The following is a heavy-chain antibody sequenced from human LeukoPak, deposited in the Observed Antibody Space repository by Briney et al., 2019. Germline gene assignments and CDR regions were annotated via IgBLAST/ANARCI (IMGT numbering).Heavy chain of an antibody. Sequence: SVNVSCKASGGTFSSYAISWVRQAPGQGLEWMGGIIPIFGTANYAQKFQGRVTITADESTSTAYMELSSLRSEDTAVYYCARTTTYYYDSSGYYPDYWGQGTLVTVSS. CDR3: ARTTTYYYDSSGYYPDY. CDR2: IIPIFGTA. D-gene: IGHD3-22*01. V-gene: IGHV1-69*13. CDR1: GGTFSSYA. J-gene: IGHJ4*02.